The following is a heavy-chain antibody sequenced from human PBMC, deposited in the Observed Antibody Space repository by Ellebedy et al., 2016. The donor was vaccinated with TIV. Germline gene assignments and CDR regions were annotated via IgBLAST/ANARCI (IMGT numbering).Heavy chain of an antibody. Sequence: MPGGSLRLSCTVSGGSISSGNYWWGWIRQPPGKGLELIGTMYYRGSTYYNPSLKSRVTISIDTSKNQFSLKLSSVTAADTAVYYCARDSSDVLRYFDWLLSGAFDIWGQGTMVTVSS. CDR2: MYYRGST. J-gene: IGHJ3*02. CDR3: ARDSSDVLRYFDWLLSGAFDI. V-gene: IGHV4-39*07. CDR1: GGSISSGNYW. D-gene: IGHD3-9*01.